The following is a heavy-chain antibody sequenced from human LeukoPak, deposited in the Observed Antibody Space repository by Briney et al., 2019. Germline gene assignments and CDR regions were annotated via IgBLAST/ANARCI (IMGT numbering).Heavy chain of an antibody. CDR1: GDSVSSYSAA. CDR2: TYYRSKWYN. V-gene: IGHV6-1*01. J-gene: IGHJ4*02. D-gene: IGHD3-9*01. Sequence: SRTLSLTCAISGDSVSSYSAAWNWLRQSPSRGLEWLGRTYYRSKWYNDSSVSGKSRITINPDTSKNQFSRQLNSVTPKATDLYYGAREGLRYFDWASTINIDYWGQGTLVTVSS. CDR3: AREGLRYFDWASTINIDY.